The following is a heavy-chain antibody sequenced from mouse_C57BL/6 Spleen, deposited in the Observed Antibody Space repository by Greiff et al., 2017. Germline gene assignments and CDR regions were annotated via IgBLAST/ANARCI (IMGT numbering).Heavy chain of an antibody. CDR3: ASRAWFAY. CDR2: IYPGDGDT. J-gene: IGHJ3*01. CDR1: GYAFSSSW. Sequence: QVQLQQSGPELVKPGASVKISCKASGYAFSSSWMNWVMQRPGKGLEWIGRIYPGDGDTNYNGKFKGKATLTADKSSSTAYMQLSSLTSEDSAVYFCASRAWFAYWGEGTLVTVSA. V-gene: IGHV1-82*01.